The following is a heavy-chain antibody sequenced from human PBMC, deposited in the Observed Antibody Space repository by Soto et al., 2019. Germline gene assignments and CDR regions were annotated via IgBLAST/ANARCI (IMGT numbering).Heavy chain of an antibody. V-gene: IGHV3-23*01. D-gene: IGHD2-15*01. CDR2: ISGSGEST. Sequence: EVQLLESGGTLVQPGGSLRLSCAASGFTFSNYAMSWVRQAPGKGLEWVSSISGSGESTFYGDSVKGRFTVSRDNSKNTLYLQMNSLGVEDTDEYYCAKGGGSCCFDCWGQGTLVTVSS. J-gene: IGHJ4*02. CDR1: GFTFSNYA. CDR3: AKGGGSCCFDC.